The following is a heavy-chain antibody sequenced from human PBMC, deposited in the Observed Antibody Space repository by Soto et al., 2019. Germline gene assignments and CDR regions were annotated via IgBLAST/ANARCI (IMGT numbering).Heavy chain of an antibody. CDR2: ISYDGSNK. D-gene: IGHD3-22*01. CDR3: SRPYLTSYYDSPIDY. Sequence: PGGSLRVSCAASGFTFSSYAMHWVRQAPGKGLEWVAVISYDGSNKYYADSVKGRFTISRDNSKNTLYLQMNSLRAEDTAVYYCSRPYLTSYYDSPIDYWGQGTLVTVSS. J-gene: IGHJ4*02. V-gene: IGHV3-30-3*01. CDR1: GFTFSSYA.